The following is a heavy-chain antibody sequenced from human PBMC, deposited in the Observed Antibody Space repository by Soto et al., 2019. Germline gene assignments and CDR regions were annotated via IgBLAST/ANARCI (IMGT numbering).Heavy chain of an antibody. J-gene: IGHJ6*02. D-gene: IGHD3-22*01. Sequence: SETLSLTCTVSGGSVSSGSYYWSWIRQPPGKGLEWIGYIYYSGSTNYNPSLKSRVTISVDTSKNQFSLKLSSVTAADTAVYYCARSDSSGYYLTANYYYYYGTDVWGQGTTVTVSS. CDR1: GGSVSSGSYY. V-gene: IGHV4-61*01. CDR2: IYYSGST. CDR3: ARSDSSGYYLTANYYYYYGTDV.